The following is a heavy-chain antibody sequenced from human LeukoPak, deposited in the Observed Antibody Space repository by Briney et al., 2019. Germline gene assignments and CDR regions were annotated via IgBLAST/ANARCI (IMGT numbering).Heavy chain of an antibody. CDR2: ISYDGSNK. D-gene: IGHD4-23*01. CDR1: GFTFSSYA. V-gene: IGHV3-30-3*01. CDR3: ARQNYGGNSVSDY. J-gene: IGHJ4*02. Sequence: GGSLRLSCAASGFTFSSYAMHWVRQAPGKGLEWVAVISYDGSNKYYADSVKGRFTISRDNSKNTLYLQMNSLRAEDTAVYYCARQNYGGNSVSDYWGQGTLVTVSS.